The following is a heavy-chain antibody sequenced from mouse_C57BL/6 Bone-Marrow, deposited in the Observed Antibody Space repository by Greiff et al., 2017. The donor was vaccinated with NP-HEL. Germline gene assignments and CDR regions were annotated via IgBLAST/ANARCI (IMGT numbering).Heavy chain of an antibody. CDR3: SRTGYVYYYAKAY. CDR2: IHPNSGST. CDR1: GYTFTSYW. D-gene: IGHD3-2*02. Sequence: QVQLQQPGAELVKPGASVKLSCKASGYTFTSYWMHWVKQRPGQGLEWIGMIHPNSGSTNYNEKFKSKATLTVDKSSSTAYMQLSSLTSEDSAVYYCSRTGYVYYYAKAYWGQGNSATVTS. V-gene: IGHV1-64*01. J-gene: IGHJ4*01.